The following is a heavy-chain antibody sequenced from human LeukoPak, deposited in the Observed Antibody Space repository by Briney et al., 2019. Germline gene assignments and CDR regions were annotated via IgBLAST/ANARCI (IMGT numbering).Heavy chain of an antibody. CDR1: GYSISSGYY. Sequence: SETLSLTCTVSGYSISSGYYWGWIRQPPGKGLEWIGQIYYTGTTNYNPSLKSRVTISIDPSKTHFSLRLSSVTAADTAVYYCTRHPLRYHFDFWGQGTLVTVSS. V-gene: IGHV4-38-2*02. CDR2: IYYTGTT. D-gene: IGHD3-9*01. J-gene: IGHJ4*02. CDR3: TRHPLRYHFDF.